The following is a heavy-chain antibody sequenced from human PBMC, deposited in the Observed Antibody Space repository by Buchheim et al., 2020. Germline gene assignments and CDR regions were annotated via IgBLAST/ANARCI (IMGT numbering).Heavy chain of an antibody. J-gene: IGHJ5*02. CDR3: ASQLVLDYGSGTRNWFDP. Sequence: QVQLQESGPGLVKPSGTLSLICVVSGGSISSSNWWSWVRQPPGKGLEWIGEIYHSGRTKYNPSLNSRVTISVDKSKNQFSLKLSSVTAADTAVYYCASQLVLDYGSGTRNWFDPWGQGTL. D-gene: IGHD3-10*01. CDR2: IYHSGRT. V-gene: IGHV4-4*02. CDR1: GGSISSSNW.